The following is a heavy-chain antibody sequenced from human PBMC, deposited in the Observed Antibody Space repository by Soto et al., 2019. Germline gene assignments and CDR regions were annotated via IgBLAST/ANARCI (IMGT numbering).Heavy chain of an antibody. CDR1: GGSFSGYY. D-gene: IGHD6-13*01. J-gene: IGHJ6*03. CDR2: INHSGST. V-gene: IGHV4-34*01. CDR3: AREGYSSSWSYYYYYMDV. Sequence: SETLSLTCAVYGGSFSGYYWSWIRQPPGKGLEWIGEINHSGSTNYNPSLKSRVTISVDTSKNQFSLKLSSVTAADTAVYYCAREGYSSSWSYYYYYMDVWGKGTTVTVSS.